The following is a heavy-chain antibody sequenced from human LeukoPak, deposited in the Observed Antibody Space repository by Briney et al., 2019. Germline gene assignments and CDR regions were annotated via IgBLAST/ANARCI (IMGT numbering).Heavy chain of an antibody. V-gene: IGHV3-48*04. Sequence: GGSLRLSCVASGFTFDNYAMNWVRQAPGKGLEWVSYISSSSSTIYYADSVKGRFTISRDNAKNSLYLQMNSLRAEDTAVYYCARAAEDSSGYTGAFDIWGQGTMVTVSS. D-gene: IGHD3-22*01. CDR3: ARAAEDSSGYTGAFDI. CDR2: ISSSSSTI. J-gene: IGHJ3*02. CDR1: GFTFDNYA.